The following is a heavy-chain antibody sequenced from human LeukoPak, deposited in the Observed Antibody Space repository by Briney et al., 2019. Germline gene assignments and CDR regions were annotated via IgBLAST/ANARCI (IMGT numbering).Heavy chain of an antibody. CDR3: AREGFCGGDCYDAFDM. Sequence: ASVKVSCKASGYTFTGYYMHWVRQAPGQGLEWMGWINPNSGGTNYAQKFQGWVTMTRDTSISTAYMELSRLRSDDTAVYYCAREGFCGGDCYDAFDMWGQGTLVTVSS. J-gene: IGHJ3*02. V-gene: IGHV1-2*04. D-gene: IGHD2-21*01. CDR1: GYTFTGYY. CDR2: INPNSGGT.